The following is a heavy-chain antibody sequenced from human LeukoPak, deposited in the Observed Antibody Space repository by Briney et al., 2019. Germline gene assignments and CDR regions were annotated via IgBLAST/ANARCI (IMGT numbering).Heavy chain of an antibody. J-gene: IGHJ4*02. CDR3: ARAPGFWSGYDE. V-gene: IGHV4-59*01. CDR1: GGSINNYY. D-gene: IGHD3-3*01. Sequence: SETLSLTCTVSGGSINNYYWSWIRQPPGKGLEWIGYIYYSGSTNYNPSLKSRVTISVDTSKNQFSLKLSSVTAADTAVYYCARAPGFWSGYDEWGQGTLVTASS. CDR2: IYYSGST.